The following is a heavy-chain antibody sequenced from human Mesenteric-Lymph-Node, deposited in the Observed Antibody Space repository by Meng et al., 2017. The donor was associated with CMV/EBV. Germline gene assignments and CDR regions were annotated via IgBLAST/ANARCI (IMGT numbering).Heavy chain of an antibody. J-gene: IGHJ4*01. CDR2: ISYDGSNK. CDR1: GFTFSTYA. Sequence: SLKISCAASGFTFSTYAMHWVRQAPGKGLEWVAVISYDGSNKYYPDSVKGRFTISKDNSKNTLYLQMNSLRPEDTAVYYCARDTALDYWGHGTLVTVSS. CDR3: ARDTALDY. V-gene: IGHV3-30*04.